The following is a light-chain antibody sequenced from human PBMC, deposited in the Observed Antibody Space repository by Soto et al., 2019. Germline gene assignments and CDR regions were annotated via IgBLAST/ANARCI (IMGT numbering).Light chain of an antibody. CDR3: SSYTSSTTLVV. V-gene: IGLV2-14*01. Sequence: QPVLTQPASVSGSPGQSITISCTGTSSDVGGYNYVSWYQQHPGKAPKLMIYAVTDRPSGVSSRFSGSKSGNTASLTISGLQAEDEADYYCSSYTSSTTLVVFGGGTKLTVL. J-gene: IGLJ2*01. CDR2: AVT. CDR1: SSDVGGYNY.